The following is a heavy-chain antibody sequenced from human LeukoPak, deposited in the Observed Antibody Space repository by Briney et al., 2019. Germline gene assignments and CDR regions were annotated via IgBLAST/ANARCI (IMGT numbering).Heavy chain of an antibody. CDR2: MYYTGSS. CDR1: GGSINNYF. Sequence: PSETLSLTCTVSGGSINNYFWNWIRQPPGKGLEWIGYMYYTGSSSYSPSLKSRVTISVDTSKNQFSLKLSSVTTADTAIYYCARGSIPTQNWFDPWGQGTPVTLSS. J-gene: IGHJ5*02. V-gene: IGHV4-59*01. D-gene: IGHD2-2*01. CDR3: ARGSIPTQNWFDP.